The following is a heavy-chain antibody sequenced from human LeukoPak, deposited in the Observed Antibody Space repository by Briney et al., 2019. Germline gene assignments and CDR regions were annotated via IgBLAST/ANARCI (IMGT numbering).Heavy chain of an antibody. CDR3: ARRDYDYAWGSYRAFDI. D-gene: IGHD3-16*02. Sequence: SETLSLTCAVYGGSFSGYYWSWIRQPPGKGLEWIGEINHSGSTNYNPSLKSRVTISVDTSKNQFSLKLSSVTAADTAVYYCARRDYDYAWGSYRAFDIWGQGTMVTVCS. CDR2: INHSGST. J-gene: IGHJ3*02. V-gene: IGHV4-34*01. CDR1: GGSFSGYY.